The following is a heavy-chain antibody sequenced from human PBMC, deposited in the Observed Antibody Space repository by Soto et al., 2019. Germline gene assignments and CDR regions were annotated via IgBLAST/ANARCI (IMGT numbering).Heavy chain of an antibody. J-gene: IGHJ3*02. CDR1: GFAFRSYG. Sequence: GGSLRLSCVASGFAFRSYGMNWVRQAPGKGLEWVSSISTSSSAIYYTDSVKGRFTISRDNARNSLYLQMKSLRAEDTALYYCAKDIAYYYDSSGLGDAFDIWGQGTMVTVSS. D-gene: IGHD3-22*01. CDR3: AKDIAYYYDSSGLGDAFDI. V-gene: IGHV3-21*04. CDR2: ISTSSSAI.